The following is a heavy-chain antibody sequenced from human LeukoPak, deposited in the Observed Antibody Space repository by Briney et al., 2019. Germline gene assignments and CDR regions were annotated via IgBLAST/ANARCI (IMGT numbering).Heavy chain of an antibody. CDR1: GFTFSSYG. D-gene: IGHD3-3*01. CDR3: AKDQGIDFWSGYYTDYYYGMDV. Sequence: GGSLRLSCAASGFTFSSYGMHWVRQAPGKGLEWVAVISYDGSNKYYADSVKGRFTISRDNSKNTLYLQMNSLRAEDTAMYYCAKDQGIDFWSGYYTDYYYGMDVWGQGTTVTVSS. J-gene: IGHJ6*02. CDR2: ISYDGSNK. V-gene: IGHV3-30*18.